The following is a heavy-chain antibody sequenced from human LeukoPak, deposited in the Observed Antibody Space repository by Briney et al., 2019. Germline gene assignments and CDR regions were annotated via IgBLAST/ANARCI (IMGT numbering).Heavy chain of an antibody. CDR3: AKERSVTSRYCDS. J-gene: IGHJ4*02. Sequence: GGSLRLSCAASGFTFSNSGMHWVRQAPGKGLEWIAFIQYDGIYKYYGDSMKGRFSISRDNSKNTLYLRMNSLRSGDTAVYYCAKERSVTSRYCDSWGRGTLVTVSS. CDR2: IQYDGIYK. V-gene: IGHV3-30*02. D-gene: IGHD4-17*01. CDR1: GFTFSNSG.